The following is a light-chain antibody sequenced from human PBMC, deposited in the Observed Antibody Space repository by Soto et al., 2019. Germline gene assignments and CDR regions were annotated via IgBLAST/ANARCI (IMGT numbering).Light chain of an antibody. Sequence: TVLPQSPGTLSFSPGERATLSCRASQSVSSSYLAWYQQKPGQAPRLLIYYISTRATGIPARFSGSGSGTDFTLTISSLEPDDFAVYYCQQRSNWPPEITFGQGTRLEIK. CDR2: YIS. J-gene: IGKJ5*01. CDR3: QQRSNWPPEIT. CDR1: QSVSSSY. V-gene: IGKV3D-20*02.